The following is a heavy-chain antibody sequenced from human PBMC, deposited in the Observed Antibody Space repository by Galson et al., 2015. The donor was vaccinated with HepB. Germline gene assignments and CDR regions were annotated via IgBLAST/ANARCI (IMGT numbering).Heavy chain of an antibody. D-gene: IGHD7-27*01. V-gene: IGHV2-70*04. Sequence: PALVKPTQSLTLTCTLSGFSLTTTRMRVSWIRQPPGKALEWLARISWDEDKIYRPSLKTRLTISKDISKNQVFLTMTNMDPVDTGTYYCARSGDRAAGDFWGPGTLVTVSS. CDR1: GFSLTTTRMR. CDR2: ISWDEDK. J-gene: IGHJ4*02. CDR3: ARSGDRAAGDF.